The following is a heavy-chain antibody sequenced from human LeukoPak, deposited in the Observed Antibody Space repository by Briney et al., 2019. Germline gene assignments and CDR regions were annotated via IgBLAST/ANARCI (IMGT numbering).Heavy chain of an antibody. J-gene: IGHJ3*02. CDR1: GGSISSSNW. D-gene: IGHD6-13*01. CDR2: IYHSGST. Sequence: SETLSLTRAVSGGSISSSNWWSWVRQPPGKGLEWIGEIYHSGSTNYNPSLKSRVTISVDKSKNQFSLKLSSVTAADTAVYYCARDLVAGTLAFDIWGQGTMVTVSS. CDR3: ARDLVAGTLAFDI. V-gene: IGHV4-4*02.